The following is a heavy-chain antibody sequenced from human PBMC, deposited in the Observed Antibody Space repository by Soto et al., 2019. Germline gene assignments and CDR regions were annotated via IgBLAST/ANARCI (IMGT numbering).Heavy chain of an antibody. J-gene: IGHJ6*02. Sequence: EVQLVESGGGLVKPGGSLRLSCAASGFTFSSYSMNWVRQAPGKGLEWVSSISSSSSYIYYADSVKGRFTISRDNAKNSLYLQMKSLRAEDTAVYYCARDLTTDNYDRYGMDVWGQGTTVTVSS. CDR1: GFTFSSYS. V-gene: IGHV3-21*01. D-gene: IGHD4-4*01. CDR2: ISSSSSYI. CDR3: ARDLTTDNYDRYGMDV.